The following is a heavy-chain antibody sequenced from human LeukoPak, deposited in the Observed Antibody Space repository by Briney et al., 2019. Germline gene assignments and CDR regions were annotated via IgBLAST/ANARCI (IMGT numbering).Heavy chain of an antibody. J-gene: IGHJ4*02. Sequence: GGSLRLSCAVSGITLSNYGMGWVRQAPGKGLEWVAGISDSGGSTNYADSVKGRFTISRDNPKNTLYLQMNSLRAEDTAVYFCAKRGVVIRVILVGFHKQANYFDSGGQGALVPVSS. V-gene: IGHV3-23*01. CDR2: ISDSGGST. CDR3: AKRGVVIRVILVGFHKQANYFDS. D-gene: IGHD3-10*01. CDR1: GITLSNYG.